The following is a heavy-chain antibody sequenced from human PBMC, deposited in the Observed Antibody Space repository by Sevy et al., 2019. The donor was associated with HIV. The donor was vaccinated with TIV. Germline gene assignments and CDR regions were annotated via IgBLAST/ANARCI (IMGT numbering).Heavy chain of an antibody. J-gene: IGHJ4*02. CDR1: GFTFSDYY. CDR3: ARGKVLFDY. CDR2: INISDRFI. Sequence: GGSLRLSCAASGFTFSDYYMSWIRQAPGKGPKWVSYINISDRFINYVDSVKGRFTISRDNAKNSLYLQMTSLRAGDTAVYYCARGKVLFDYWGQGTLVTVSS. V-gene: IGHV3-11*06.